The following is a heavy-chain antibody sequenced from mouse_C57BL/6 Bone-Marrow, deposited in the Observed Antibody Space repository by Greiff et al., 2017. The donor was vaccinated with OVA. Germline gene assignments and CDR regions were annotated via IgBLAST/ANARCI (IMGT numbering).Heavy chain of an antibody. V-gene: IGHV1-81*01. Sequence: QVQLQQSGAELARPGASVKLSCKASGYTFTSYGISWVKQRTGQGLEWIGEIYPRSGNTYYNEKFKGKATLTADKSSSTAYMELRSLTSEDSAGYFCAREGTTPVEAWFAYWGQGTLVTVSA. CDR1: GYTFTSYG. CDR2: IYPRSGNT. D-gene: IGHD1-1*01. J-gene: IGHJ3*01. CDR3: AREGTTPVEAWFAY.